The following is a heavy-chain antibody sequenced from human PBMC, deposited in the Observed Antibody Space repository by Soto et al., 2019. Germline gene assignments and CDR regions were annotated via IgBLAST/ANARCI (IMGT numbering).Heavy chain of an antibody. CDR2: ISTYNGNT. CDR1: GYTFTSYG. J-gene: IGHJ4*02. CDR3: ARDEDSGSYDLDY. Sequence: QVQLVQSGAEVKKPGASVKVSCKASGYTFTSYGISWVRQAPGQALEWMGWISTYNGNTNYAQKFQGRVAMTTDTSTTTAYMALRSLRSDDTAVYYCARDEDSGSYDLDYWGQGTLVTVSS. V-gene: IGHV1-18*04. D-gene: IGHD1-26*01.